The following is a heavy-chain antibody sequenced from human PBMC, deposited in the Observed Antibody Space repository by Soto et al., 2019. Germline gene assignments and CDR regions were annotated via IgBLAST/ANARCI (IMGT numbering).Heavy chain of an antibody. Sequence: ASVKVSCKVSGYTLTELSMHWVRQAPGKGLEWMGGFDPEDGETIYAQKFQGRVTMTEDTSIDTAYMELSSLRSEDTAVYYCARGRIGGYWFDPWGQGTLVTVSS. V-gene: IGHV1-24*01. CDR1: GYTLTELS. D-gene: IGHD3-16*01. CDR2: FDPEDGET. J-gene: IGHJ5*02. CDR3: ARGRIGGYWFDP.